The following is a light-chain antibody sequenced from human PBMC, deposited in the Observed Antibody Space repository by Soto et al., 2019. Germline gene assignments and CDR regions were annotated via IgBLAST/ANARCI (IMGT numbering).Light chain of an antibody. J-gene: IGKJ1*01. CDR2: AAS. CDR3: QQSYSTPRT. V-gene: IGKV1-39*01. CDR1: QDVSNY. Sequence: DIQMTQSPSSLSASVGDRVTITCQASQDVSNYLSWYQQKPGQAPKLLIYAASNLQSGVPSTFSGSGSGTDFTLTISSLQPEDFATYYCQQSYSTPRTFGQGTKVDIK.